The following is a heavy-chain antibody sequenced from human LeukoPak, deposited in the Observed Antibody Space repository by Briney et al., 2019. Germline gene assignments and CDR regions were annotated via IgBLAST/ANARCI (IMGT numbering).Heavy chain of an antibody. Sequence: PGGSLRLSCAVSGFTFSDYYMSWIRQAPGKGLEWVSYISSSSSYTKYADSVKGRFTISRGNAKNSLYLQMNSLRAEDTGVYYCARGGGRDGYPFDYWGQGTLVAVSS. CDR1: GFTFSDYY. J-gene: IGHJ4*02. CDR3: ARGGGRDGYPFDY. D-gene: IGHD5-24*01. CDR2: ISSSSSYT. V-gene: IGHV3-11*05.